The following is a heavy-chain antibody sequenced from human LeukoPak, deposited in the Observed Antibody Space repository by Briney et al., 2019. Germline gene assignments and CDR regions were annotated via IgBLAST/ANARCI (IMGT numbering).Heavy chain of an antibody. CDR1: RYTFTSYD. Sequence: ASVKVSCKXSRYTFTSYDINWVGQANGQGNEWMGWMNPNSGKTGYAQKFQGRVTITRNTSISTAYMELSSLRSEDTAVYYCARFGLIIWNDGGNAFDIWGQGTMVTVSS. V-gene: IGHV1-8*03. CDR3: ARFGLIIWNDGGNAFDI. J-gene: IGHJ3*02. D-gene: IGHD1-1*01. CDR2: MNPNSGKT.